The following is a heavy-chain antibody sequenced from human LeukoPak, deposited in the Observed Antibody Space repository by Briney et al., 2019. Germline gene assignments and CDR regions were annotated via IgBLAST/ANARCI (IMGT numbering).Heavy chain of an antibody. CDR1: GYTFTGYY. CDR3: ARGRWLIPRPGACKH. J-gene: IGHJ1*01. Sequence: ASVKVSCKASGYTFTGYYMHWVRQAPGQGLEWMGWINPNSGGTNCAQKFQGRVTMTRDTSISTAYMELSRLRSDDTAVYYCARGRWLIPRPGACKHWGQGTLVTVSS. CDR2: INPNSGGT. D-gene: IGHD6-19*01. V-gene: IGHV1-2*02.